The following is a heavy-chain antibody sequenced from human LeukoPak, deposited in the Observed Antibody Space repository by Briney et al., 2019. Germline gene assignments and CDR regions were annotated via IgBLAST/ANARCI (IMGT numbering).Heavy chain of an antibody. CDR2: KSYDGSNK. CDR3: ARVLRYCSGGNCYSGGLGYMDV. Sequence: GGSLRLSCAASGFTFSSYAMHWVRQAPGKGLEWVAVKSYDGSNKYYADSVKGRFTISRDNAKNSLFLQMNSLRAEDTAVYYCARVLRYCSGGNCYSGGLGYMDVWGKGTTVTISS. V-gene: IGHV3-30*04. J-gene: IGHJ6*03. D-gene: IGHD2-15*01. CDR1: GFTFSSYA.